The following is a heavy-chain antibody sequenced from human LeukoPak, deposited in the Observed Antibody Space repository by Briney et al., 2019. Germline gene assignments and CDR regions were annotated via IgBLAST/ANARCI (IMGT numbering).Heavy chain of an antibody. CDR1: GYSFTSYW. CDR3: ARGGGSYYYYYMDV. D-gene: IGHD1-26*01. Sequence: KISCKGSGYSFTSYWIGWVRQAPGQGLEWMGGIIPIFGTANYAQKFQGRVTITTDESTSTAYMELSSLRSEDTAVYYCARGGGSYYYYYMDVWGKGTTVTVSS. V-gene: IGHV1-69*05. CDR2: IIPIFGTA. J-gene: IGHJ6*03.